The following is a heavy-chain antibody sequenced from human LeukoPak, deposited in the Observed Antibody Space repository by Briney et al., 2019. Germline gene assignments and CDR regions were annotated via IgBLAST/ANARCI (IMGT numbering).Heavy chain of an antibody. CDR2: TYYSGDT. CDR3: ARDRIRFGELSYFYY. V-gene: IGHV4-39*07. D-gene: IGHD3-10*01. Sequence: PSETLSLTCTVSGGSIGNNRYYWGWIRQPPGKGLECIGNTYYSGDTSYNPSLKSRVPMSVNTPKNQFSLKLSSVTAADTAVYYCARDRIRFGELSYFYYWGQGSLVTVSP. CDR1: GGSIGNNRYY. J-gene: IGHJ4*02.